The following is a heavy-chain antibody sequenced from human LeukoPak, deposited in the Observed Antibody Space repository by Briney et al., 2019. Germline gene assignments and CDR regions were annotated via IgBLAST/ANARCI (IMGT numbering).Heavy chain of an antibody. Sequence: GGSLRLSCAASGFTFSSYAMSWVRQAPGKGLEWVSAISGSGGSTYYADSVKGRFTISRDNSKNTLYLQMNSLRAEDTAVYYCAKVAPVRFLEWLGGGFDYWGQGTLVTVSS. J-gene: IGHJ4*02. CDR1: GFTFSSYA. D-gene: IGHD3-3*01. CDR2: ISGSGGST. V-gene: IGHV3-23*01. CDR3: AKVAPVRFLEWLGGGFDY.